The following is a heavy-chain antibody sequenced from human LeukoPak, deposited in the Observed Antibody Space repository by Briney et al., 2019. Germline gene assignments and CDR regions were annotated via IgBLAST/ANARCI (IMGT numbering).Heavy chain of an antibody. CDR1: GFTFSSYG. D-gene: IGHD2-2*01. Sequence: PGGSLRLSCAASGFTFSSYGMHWVRQAPGKGLEWVAFIRYDGSNKYYADSVKGRFTISRDNSKNTLYLQMNSLRAEDTAVYYCAKDSVAVIVVVPAASDFDYWGQGTLVTVSS. CDR2: IRYDGSNK. CDR3: AKDSVAVIVVVPAASDFDY. V-gene: IGHV3-30*02. J-gene: IGHJ4*02.